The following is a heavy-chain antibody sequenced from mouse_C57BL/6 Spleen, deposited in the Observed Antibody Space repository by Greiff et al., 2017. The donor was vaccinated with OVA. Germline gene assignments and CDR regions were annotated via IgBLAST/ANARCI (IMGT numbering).Heavy chain of an antibody. CDR3: ARGDRYAMDY. J-gene: IGHJ4*01. Sequence: QVQLQQPGAELVRPGTSVKLSCKASGYTFTSYWMHWVKQRPGQGLEWIGVIDPSDSYTNYNQKFKGKATLTVDTSSSTAYMQLSSLTSEDSAVYYCARGDRYAMDYWGQGTSVTVSS. D-gene: IGHD2-13*01. CDR1: GYTFTSYW. V-gene: IGHV1-59*01. CDR2: IDPSDSYT.